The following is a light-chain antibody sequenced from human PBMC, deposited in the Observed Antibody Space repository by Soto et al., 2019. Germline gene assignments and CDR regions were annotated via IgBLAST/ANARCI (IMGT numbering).Light chain of an antibody. CDR1: NSNIGNNY. CDR3: GAGDDSLRAVL. J-gene: IGLJ3*02. V-gene: IGLV1-51*01. Sequence: QSVLTQPPSVSAAPGQRVTIPCSGSNSNIGNNYVSWYQQLPGKAPKLLIYDNNKRPSGIPDRFSGSKSGTSATLAITGLQTGDEADYYCGAGDDSLRAVLFGGGTKLTVL. CDR2: DNN.